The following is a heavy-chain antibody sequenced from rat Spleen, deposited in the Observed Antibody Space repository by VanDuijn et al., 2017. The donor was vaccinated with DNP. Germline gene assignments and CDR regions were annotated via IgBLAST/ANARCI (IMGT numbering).Heavy chain of an antibody. J-gene: IGHJ2*01. CDR1: GFTFSDYN. V-gene: IGHV5-7*01. CDR2: ILYDGSVT. D-gene: IGHD4-2*01. CDR3: TTETY. Sequence: EVQLVESGGGLVQPGRSLKLSCSASGFTFSDYNMAWVRQAPTKGLEWVATILYDGSVTYYGDSVKGRFTISRDNEKSTLYLQMDSLRSEDTATYYCTTETYWGQGVMVTVTS.